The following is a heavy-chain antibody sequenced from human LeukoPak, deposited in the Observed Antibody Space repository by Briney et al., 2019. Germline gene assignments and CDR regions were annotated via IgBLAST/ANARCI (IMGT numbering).Heavy chain of an antibody. Sequence: SVKVSCKASGGTFSSYAISWVRQALGQGLEWMGGIIPIFGTANYAQKFQGRVTITADESTSTAYMELSSLRSEDTAVYYCARSLGEAGTFDYWGQGTLVSVSS. CDR1: GGTFSSYA. J-gene: IGHJ4*02. CDR3: ARSLGEAGTFDY. CDR2: IIPIFGTA. V-gene: IGHV1-69*13. D-gene: IGHD6-19*01.